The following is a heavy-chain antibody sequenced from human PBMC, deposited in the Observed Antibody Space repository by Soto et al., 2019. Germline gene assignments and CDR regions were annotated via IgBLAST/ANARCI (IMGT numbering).Heavy chain of an antibody. J-gene: IGHJ4*02. Sequence: PASGFTFSTYAMTWVRQAPGKGLEWVSGISGSGGPTYYADSVKGRFTISRDNSENTLYLLMNNLRAEDTAVYYCARDGKIGDYEHWGQGTLVTVSS. CDR3: ARDGKIGDYEH. CDR1: GFTFSTYA. V-gene: IGHV3-23*01. D-gene: IGHD4-17*01. CDR2: ISGSGGPT.